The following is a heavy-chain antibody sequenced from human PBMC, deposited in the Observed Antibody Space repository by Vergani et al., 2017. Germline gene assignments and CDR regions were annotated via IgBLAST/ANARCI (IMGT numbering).Heavy chain of an antibody. Sequence: QVQLQESGPGLVKPSETLSLTCAVSGYSISSNYYWGWIQQPPGKGLEWIGTIYHSGSTYYNPSLKSRVTISAETSKNQFSLTLSSVTAADTAVYFCASSYCSSTSCYAEFFHHWGQGTLVTVSS. CDR3: ASSYCSSTSCYAEFFHH. CDR2: IYHSGST. D-gene: IGHD2-2*01. V-gene: IGHV4-38-2*01. CDR1: GYSISSNYY. J-gene: IGHJ1*01.